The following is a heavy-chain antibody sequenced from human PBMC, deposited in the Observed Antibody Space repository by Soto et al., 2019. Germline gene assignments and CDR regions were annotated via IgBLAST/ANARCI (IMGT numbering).Heavy chain of an antibody. CDR3: AGLRGYAGSPIDY. V-gene: IGHV4-59*01. CDR1: GGSIISGY. Sequence: LTCTVSGGSIISGYWSWIRQPPGKGLEWIGYISHSGNTNYNPSVKSRVTLSVDTPKNQFSLRLSSVTTADTAVYYCAGLRGYAGSPIDYWGQGTLVTVSS. D-gene: IGHD2-15*01. J-gene: IGHJ4*02. CDR2: ISHSGNT.